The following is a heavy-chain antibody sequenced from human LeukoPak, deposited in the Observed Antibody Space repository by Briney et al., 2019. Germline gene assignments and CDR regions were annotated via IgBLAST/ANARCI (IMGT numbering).Heavy chain of an antibody. Sequence: GRSLRPSCAASGFTFSSYGMHWVRQAPGKGLEWVAVIPYDGSNKYYADSVKGRFTISRDNSKNTLYLQMNSLRAEDTAVYYCAKDLRVAPLSSSWYFWSQGTLVTVSS. CDR1: GFTFSSYG. D-gene: IGHD6-13*01. J-gene: IGHJ4*02. V-gene: IGHV3-30*18. CDR3: AKDLRVAPLSSSWYF. CDR2: IPYDGSNK.